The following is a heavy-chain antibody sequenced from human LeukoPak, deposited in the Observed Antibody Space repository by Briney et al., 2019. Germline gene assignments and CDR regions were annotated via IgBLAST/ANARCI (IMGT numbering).Heavy chain of an antibody. CDR2: IYYSGST. CDR3: ARWTYSGSYYYMDV. J-gene: IGHJ6*03. Sequence: PSETLSLTCTVSGGSISSYYWSWIRQPPGKGLEWIGYIYYSGSTNYIPSLKSRVTILVDTSKNQFSLKLSSVTAADTAVYYCARWTYSGSYYYMDVWGKGTTVTVSS. V-gene: IGHV4-59*01. D-gene: IGHD1-26*01. CDR1: GGSISSYY.